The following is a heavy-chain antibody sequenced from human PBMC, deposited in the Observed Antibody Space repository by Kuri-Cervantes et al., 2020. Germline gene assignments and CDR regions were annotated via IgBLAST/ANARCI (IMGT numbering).Heavy chain of an antibody. CDR3: ARDRQLLWFGELSHYYYYGMDV. CDR2: INPNSGGT. V-gene: IGHV1-2*02. D-gene: IGHD3-10*01. CDR1: GYTFTGYY. Sequence: ASVKVSCKASGYTFTGYYMHWVRQAPGQGLEWMGWINPNSGGTNYEQKFRGRVTMTRDTSTSTVYMELSSLRSEDTAVYYCARDRQLLWFGELSHYYYYGMDVWGQGTTVTVSS. J-gene: IGHJ6*02.